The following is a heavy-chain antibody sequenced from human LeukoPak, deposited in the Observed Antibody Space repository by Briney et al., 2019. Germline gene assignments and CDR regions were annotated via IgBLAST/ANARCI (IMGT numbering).Heavy chain of an antibody. CDR3: ATLWFGVYMDV. D-gene: IGHD3-10*01. J-gene: IGHJ6*03. V-gene: IGHV1-46*03. CDR1: GYTFTSYY. CDR2: INPSGGST. Sequence: ASVKVSCKASGYTFTSYYMHWVRQAPGQGLEGMGIINPSGGSTSYAQKFQGRVTMTRDTSTSTVYMELSSLRSEDTAVYYCATLWFGVYMDVWGKGTTVTVSS.